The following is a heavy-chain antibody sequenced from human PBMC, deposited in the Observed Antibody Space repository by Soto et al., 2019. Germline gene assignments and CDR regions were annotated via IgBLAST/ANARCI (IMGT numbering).Heavy chain of an antibody. CDR2: INPKSGGT. CDR1: GYSFTDYH. CDR3: ARGDSTDCSNGVCSFFYNHDMDV. D-gene: IGHD2-8*01. V-gene: IGHV1-2*04. J-gene: IGHJ6*02. Sequence: ASVKVSCKASGYSFTDYHIHWVRQAPGQGLEWLGRINPKSGGTSTAQKFQGWVTMTTDTSIGTASMELTRLTSDDTAIYYCARGDSTDCSNGVCSFFYNHDMDVWGQATTVTVSS.